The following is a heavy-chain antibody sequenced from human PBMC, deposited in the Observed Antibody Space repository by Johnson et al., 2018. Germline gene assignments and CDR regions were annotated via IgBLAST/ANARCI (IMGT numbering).Heavy chain of an antibody. J-gene: IGHJ4*02. CDR1: TVVFRTDP. D-gene: IGHD4-17*01. CDR3: ARVAYRDEGFDY. V-gene: IGHV3-48*04. CDR2: ISSGSSAI. Sequence: VQLQQSGGHLAQAGGSLRLSCAASTVVFRTDPLKWVRQAPGKGLEWVSYISSGSSAIYYADSVRGRFTISRDNAANSLYLQMNSLRAEDTAVYYCARVAYRDEGFDYWGQGTLVTVSS.